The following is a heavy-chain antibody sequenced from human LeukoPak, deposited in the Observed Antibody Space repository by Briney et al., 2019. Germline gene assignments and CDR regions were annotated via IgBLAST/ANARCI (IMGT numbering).Heavy chain of an antibody. V-gene: IGHV4-4*07. CDR2: IYTSGST. CDR1: GGSLSSYY. D-gene: IGHD5-18*01. CDR3: ARERVQGIQLWLPDLTNAFDI. Sequence: SDTLSLTCTLSGGSLSSYYWSGMRHPAGGGLECIGRIYTSGSTNYTPPLKSRVTVSVDTSKNQFSLKLSSVTAADTAVYYCARERVQGIQLWLPDLTNAFDIWGQGTMVTVSS. J-gene: IGHJ3*02.